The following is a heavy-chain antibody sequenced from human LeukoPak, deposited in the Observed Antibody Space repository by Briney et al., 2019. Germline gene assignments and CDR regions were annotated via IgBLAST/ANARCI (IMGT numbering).Heavy chain of an antibody. CDR1: GYAFTGYY. V-gene: IGHV1-2*06. D-gene: IGHD2-2*02. CDR2: INPNSGGT. Sequence: ASVKVSCKASGYAFTGYYMHWVRQAPGQGLEWMGRINPNSGGTNYAQKFQGRVTMTRDTSISTAYMELSRLRSDDTAVYYCARAAHFCSSTSCYTRADYWGQGTLVTVSS. CDR3: ARAAHFCSSTSCYTRADY. J-gene: IGHJ4*02.